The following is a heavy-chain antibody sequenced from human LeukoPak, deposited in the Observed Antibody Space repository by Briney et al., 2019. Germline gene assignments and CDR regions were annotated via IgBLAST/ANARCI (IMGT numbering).Heavy chain of an antibody. CDR1: GYSFTTYW. D-gene: IGHD3-22*01. CDR3: ARQNREYSSDTPLAY. CDR2: IYPGDSET. J-gene: IGHJ4*02. Sequence: GEALKISCEASGYSFTTYWSACLRQMPGKGLEGMGIIYPGDSETRYSPSFQGQVTISADTSISPAYLQWTSLQASDTAMYYCARQNREYSSDTPLAYWGQGTLVTVSS. V-gene: IGHV5-51*01.